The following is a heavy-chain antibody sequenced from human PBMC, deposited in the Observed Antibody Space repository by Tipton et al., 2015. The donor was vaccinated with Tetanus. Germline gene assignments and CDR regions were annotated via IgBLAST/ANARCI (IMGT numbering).Heavy chain of an antibody. V-gene: IGHV4-59*01. D-gene: IGHD3-10*01. Sequence: TLSLTCTVSGGSISSYYWSWIRQPPGKGLEWIGYIYYSGSTNYNPSLKSRVTISVDTSKNQFSLKLSSVTAADTAVYYCARASPFYYGSGRVTWFDPWGQGTLVTVSS. CDR2: IYYSGST. CDR3: ARASPFYYGSGRVTWFDP. J-gene: IGHJ5*02. CDR1: GGSISSYY.